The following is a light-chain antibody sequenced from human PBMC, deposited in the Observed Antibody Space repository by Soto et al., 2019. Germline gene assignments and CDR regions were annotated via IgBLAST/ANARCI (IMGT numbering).Light chain of an antibody. CDR2: DVS. Sequence: QSVLTQPASVSGSPGQSITISCTGSSSAVGTYKFVSWYQHHPGKAPKLLIFDVSNRPSGVSSRFSGSKSGNTASLTISGLQADDAAHYYCLSYTATSPLVFGGGTQLTVL. CDR3: LSYTATSPLV. V-gene: IGLV2-14*03. J-gene: IGLJ2*01. CDR1: SSAVGTYKF.